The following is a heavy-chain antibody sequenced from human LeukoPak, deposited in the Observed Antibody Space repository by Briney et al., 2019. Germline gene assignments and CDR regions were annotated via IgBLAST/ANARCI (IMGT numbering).Heavy chain of an antibody. CDR1: GFTFSSYS. D-gene: IGHD5/OR15-5a*01. CDR2: ISSNSSYI. J-gene: IGHJ3*02. Sequence: GGSLRLSCAASGFTFSSYSMNWVRQAPGKGLEWVSSISSNSSYIYYADSVKGRFTISRDNAKNSLYLQMNSLRAEDTAVYYCARVDIVSGPDFDIWGQGTMVTVSS. CDR3: ARVDIVSGPDFDI. V-gene: IGHV3-21*01.